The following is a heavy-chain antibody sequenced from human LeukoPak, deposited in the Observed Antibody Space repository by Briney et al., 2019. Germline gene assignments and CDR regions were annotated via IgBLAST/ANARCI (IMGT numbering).Heavy chain of an antibody. CDR1: GFTFSSYA. J-gene: IGHJ4*02. V-gene: IGHV3-23*01. CDR3: ARQATVPFDY. Sequence: GGSLRLSCAASGFTFSSYAMSWVRQAPGKGLEWVSAISGSGDSTYYGDSVKGRFTISRDNSKNTLYLQMNSLRAEDTAVYYCARQATVPFDYWGQGTLVTVSS. D-gene: IGHD4-17*01. CDR2: ISGSGDST.